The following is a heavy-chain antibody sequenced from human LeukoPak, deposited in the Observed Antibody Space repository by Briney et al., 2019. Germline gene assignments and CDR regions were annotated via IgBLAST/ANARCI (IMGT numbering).Heavy chain of an antibody. CDR2: IYTSGST. D-gene: IGHD3-22*01. V-gene: IGHV4-4*09. Sequence: SETLSLTCTVSGGSISSYYWSWIRQPPGKGLEWIGYIYTSGSTNYNPSLKSRVTISVDTSKNQFSLKLSSVTAADMAVYYCARQSYYYDSSGYYYNAFDIWGQGTMVTVSS. CDR1: GGSISSYY. CDR3: ARQSYYYDSSGYYYNAFDI. J-gene: IGHJ3*02.